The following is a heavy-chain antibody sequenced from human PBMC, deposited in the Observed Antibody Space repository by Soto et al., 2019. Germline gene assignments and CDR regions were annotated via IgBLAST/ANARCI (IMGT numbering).Heavy chain of an antibody. Sequence: ASVKVSCKASGYTFTSYYMHWVRQAPGQGLEWMGIINPSGGSTSYAQKFQGRVTMTRDTSTSTVYMELSSLRVEDTAMYYCARGDTIFGVADYWGRGTLVTVSS. V-gene: IGHV1-46*01. D-gene: IGHD3-3*01. CDR1: GYTFTSYY. CDR2: INPSGGST. CDR3: ARGDTIFGVADY. J-gene: IGHJ4*02.